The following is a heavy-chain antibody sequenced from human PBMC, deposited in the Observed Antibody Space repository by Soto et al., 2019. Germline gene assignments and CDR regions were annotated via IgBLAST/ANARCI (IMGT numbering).Heavy chain of an antibody. V-gene: IGHV1-46*03. CDR1: GYTFTNYA. D-gene: IGHD6-6*01. Sequence: ASVKVSCKASGYTFTNYAAHWLRQAPGQGLEWMGLINAGGGSTSYAQKFQGRVTMTRDTSTSTVYMELSSLRSEDTAVYYCAREGENAGSSGAFDIWGQGTMVTVSS. J-gene: IGHJ3*02. CDR2: INAGGGST. CDR3: AREGENAGSSGAFDI.